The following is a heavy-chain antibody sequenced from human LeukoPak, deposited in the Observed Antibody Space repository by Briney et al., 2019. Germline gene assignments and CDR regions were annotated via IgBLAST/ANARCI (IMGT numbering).Heavy chain of an antibody. J-gene: IGHJ5*01. CDR3: ARDARHTCSGGSCYLDNWFDS. D-gene: IGHD2-15*01. V-gene: IGHV1-2*02. Sequence: GASVKVSCKASGYTFTGYYMHWVRQAPGQGLEWMGWINPNSGGTNYAQKFQGRVTMTRDTSISTAYMELSRLRSDDTAVYYCARDARHTCSGGSCYLDNWFDSWGQGTLVTVSS. CDR1: GYTFTGYY. CDR2: INPNSGGT.